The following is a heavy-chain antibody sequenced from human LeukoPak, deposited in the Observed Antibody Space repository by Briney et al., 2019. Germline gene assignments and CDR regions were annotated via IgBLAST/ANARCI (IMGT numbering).Heavy chain of an antibody. CDR1: GGSISSSNW. CDR3: ASRYYYDSSGLDY. V-gene: IGHV4-4*02. D-gene: IGHD3-22*01. Sequence: PSGTLSLTCAVSGGSISSSNWWSWVRQPPGKGLEWIGEIYHGGSTNYNPSLKSRVTISVDKSKNQFSLKLSSVTAADTAVYYCASRYYYDSSGLDYWGQGTLVTVSS. J-gene: IGHJ4*02. CDR2: IYHGGST.